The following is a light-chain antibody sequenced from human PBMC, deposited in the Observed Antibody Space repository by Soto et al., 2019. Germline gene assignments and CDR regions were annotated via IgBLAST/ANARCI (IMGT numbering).Light chain of an antibody. Sequence: EIVMTQSPATLSVSPGERATLSCRASQSISNNLAWYQQKPGQAPRPLIYDASTRAAVIPDAFTGSGSGTEFTLTISSLQSEDFALYYCHQHTTWPRTFGPGTKLEI. CDR1: QSISNN. CDR3: HQHTTWPRT. V-gene: IGKV3-15*01. CDR2: DAS. J-gene: IGKJ2*01.